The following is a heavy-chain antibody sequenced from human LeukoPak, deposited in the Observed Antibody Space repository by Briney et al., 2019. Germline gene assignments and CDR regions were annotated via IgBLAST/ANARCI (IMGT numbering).Heavy chain of an antibody. CDR3: LGTILWVGEFRLRRVTRQNWFDP. Sequence: SETLSLTCTVYGGSVSRYYWSWIRPPAGKVLEWVGRIYTSGRTNNNPSLKSRSTIPVDTPLNQLSLKLGAVTAAHTPVYYCLGTILWVGEFRLRRVTRQNWFDPWGQGTLVTVSS. V-gene: IGHV4-4*07. D-gene: IGHD3-10*01. J-gene: IGHJ5*02. CDR1: GGSVSRYY. CDR2: IYTSGRT.